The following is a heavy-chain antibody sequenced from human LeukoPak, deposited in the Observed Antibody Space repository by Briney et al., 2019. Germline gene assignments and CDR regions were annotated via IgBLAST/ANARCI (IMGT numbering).Heavy chain of an antibody. CDR2: IYGGGST. CDR1: GFTVSSNY. V-gene: IGHV3-66*01. D-gene: IGHD2-21*01. J-gene: IGHJ4*02. CDR3: SRVVAPLYYFDY. Sequence: GGSLRLSCAASGFTVSSNYMSWVRQAPGKGLEWVSVIYGGGSTYYADSVKGRFTISRDNSKNTLYLQMNSLRAEDTAVYYCSRVVAPLYYFDYWGQGTLVTVSS.